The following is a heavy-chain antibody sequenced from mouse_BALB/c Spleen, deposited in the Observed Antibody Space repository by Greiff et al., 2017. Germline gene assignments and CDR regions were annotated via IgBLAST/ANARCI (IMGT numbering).Heavy chain of an antibody. CDR3: TRYVFAY. CDR1: GYTFTSYY. CDR2: INPSNGGT. Sequence: VQLQQSGAELVKPGASEKLSCKASGYTFTSYYMYWVKQRPGQGLEWIGEINPSNGGTNFNEKFKSKATLTVDKSSSTAYMQLSSLTSEDSAVYYCTRYVFAYWGQGTLVTVSA. V-gene: IGHV1S81*02. J-gene: IGHJ3*01.